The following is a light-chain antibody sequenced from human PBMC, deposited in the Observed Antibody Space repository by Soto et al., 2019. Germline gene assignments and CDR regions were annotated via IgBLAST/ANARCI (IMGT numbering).Light chain of an antibody. CDR1: QSVSSSY. Sequence: EIVLTQSPGTLSLSPGERATLSCRASQSVSSSYLAWYQQKPGQAPRLLIYGASSRATGIPDRFSGSGCGTDFTLTISRLEPEDFAVYYCQQYGSSPGVTFGPGTKVDIK. CDR2: GAS. CDR3: QQYGSSPGVT. J-gene: IGKJ3*01. V-gene: IGKV3-20*01.